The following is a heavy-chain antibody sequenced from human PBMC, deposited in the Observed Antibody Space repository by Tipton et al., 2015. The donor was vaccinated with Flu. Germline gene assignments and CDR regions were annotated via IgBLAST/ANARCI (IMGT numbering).Heavy chain of an antibody. CDR2: IHPRDSDT. J-gene: IGHJ4*02. Sequence: QLVQSGAEVKKSGESLRISCKGSGYTFADIWIGWVRQLPGKGLEWMGIIHPRDSDTLYSPSFQGHVTISADASISTAFLQWSSLKASDSAMYYCAMGPQQKDQDNWGKGTMVTVSS. CDR3: AMGPQQKDQDN. CDR1: GYTFADIW. D-gene: IGHD6-13*01. V-gene: IGHV5-51*03.